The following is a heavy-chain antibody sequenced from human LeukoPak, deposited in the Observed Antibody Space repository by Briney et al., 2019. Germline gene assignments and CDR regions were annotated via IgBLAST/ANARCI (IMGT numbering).Heavy chain of an antibody. CDR3: GRGRPRGYSGYVIDY. V-gene: IGHV3-74*01. Sequence: ETLSLTCTVSGDSISSRNYYWGWVRQAPGKGLVWISRINYDGTTTSYADSVKGRFTISRDNAKNTLYLQMNSLRAEDTAAFYCGRGRPRGYSGYVIDYWGQGTPITVPS. D-gene: IGHD5-12*01. CDR1: GDSISSRNYY. J-gene: IGHJ4*02. CDR2: INYDGTTT.